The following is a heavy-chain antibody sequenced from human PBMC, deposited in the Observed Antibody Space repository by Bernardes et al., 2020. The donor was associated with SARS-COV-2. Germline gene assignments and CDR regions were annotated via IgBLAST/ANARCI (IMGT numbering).Heavy chain of an antibody. J-gene: IGHJ5*02. V-gene: IGHV1-45*02. CDR2: ITLYNGNT. CDR1: GYTFTSCS. CDR3: ASSLQKNWFDP. D-gene: IGHD4-4*01. Sequence: SVKVSCKASGYTFTSCSLHWLQQAPGQGLERMRWITLYNGNTNYAKKFQGRVTITRDMSLRTAYIELSSLRSEDSAVYYWASSLQKNWFDPWGQGTLVTVSS.